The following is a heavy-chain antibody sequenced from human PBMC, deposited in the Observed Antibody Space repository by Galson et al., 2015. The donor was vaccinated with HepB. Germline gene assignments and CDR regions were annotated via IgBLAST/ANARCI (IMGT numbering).Heavy chain of an antibody. CDR3: ATEDCSGGLCLGH. Sequence: SLRLSCAASGFTFTNYGMPWVRQAPGQGLEWVAVVAHDGNFKDYADSVKGRFTISGDDSKKTLHLQMNSLGAEDTAVYHCATEDCSGGLCLGHWGQGTLVTVSS. D-gene: IGHD2-15*01. CDR2: VAHDGNFK. J-gene: IGHJ4*02. CDR1: GFTFTNYG. V-gene: IGHV3-30*03.